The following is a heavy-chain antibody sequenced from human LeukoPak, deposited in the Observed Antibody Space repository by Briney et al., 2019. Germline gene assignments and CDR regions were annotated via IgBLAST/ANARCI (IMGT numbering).Heavy chain of an antibody. Sequence: GGSLRLSCAASGFTFSSYGMHWVRQAPGKGLEWVAVIWYDGSNKYYADSVKGRFTISRDNSKNTLYLQMNSLRAEDTAVYYCASDYYDSSGYYSLGYWGQGTLVTVSS. CDR2: IWYDGSNK. V-gene: IGHV3-33*01. D-gene: IGHD3-22*01. CDR3: ASDYYDSSGYYSLGY. CDR1: GFTFSSYG. J-gene: IGHJ4*02.